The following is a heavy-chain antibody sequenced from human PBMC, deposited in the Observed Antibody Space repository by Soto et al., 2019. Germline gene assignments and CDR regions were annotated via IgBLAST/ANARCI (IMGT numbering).Heavy chain of an antibody. CDR3: ARKVPGSTTRPDYWYFDL. Sequence: EVQLLESGGGLVQPGGSLRLSCAASGSTFISYAMNWVRQAPGKGLQWVSAISGGGDATFYADSVKGRFTISRDNSRNTVTLQMNGLGADDTAVYYCARKVPGSTTRPDYWYFDLWGRGTLVTVSS. CDR2: ISGGGDAT. CDR1: GSTFISYA. V-gene: IGHV3-23*01. J-gene: IGHJ2*01. D-gene: IGHD3-10*01.